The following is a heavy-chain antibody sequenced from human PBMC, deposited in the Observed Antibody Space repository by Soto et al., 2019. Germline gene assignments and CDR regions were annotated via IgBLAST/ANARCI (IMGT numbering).Heavy chain of an antibody. CDR1: GFTFNNYW. V-gene: IGHV3-74*01. CDR3: ARGARGLYYMDV. CDR2: INGDGSNT. J-gene: IGHJ6*03. Sequence: EAQLVESGGGLVQPGGSLRLSCAASGFTFNNYWLHWVRQAPGKGLVWVSRINGDGSNTNYADSVTGRFTISRDNAKNTVYLQMNSLRAEDTAVYYCARGARGLYYMDVWGKGTTVTVSS.